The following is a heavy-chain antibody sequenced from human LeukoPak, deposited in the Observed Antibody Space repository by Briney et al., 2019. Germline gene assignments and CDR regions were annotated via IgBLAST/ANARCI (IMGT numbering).Heavy chain of an antibody. V-gene: IGHV4-30-4*01. D-gene: IGHD3-16*01. CDR2: IYNSGNT. CDR3: ARGSRGTVVAAASAFDI. Sequence: SETLSLTCSVSGGSISSGDHYWSWIRQPPGKGPEWIGYIYNSGNTYYNPSLKSRVSISADTSENYFSLKLSSVSAADTAVYYCARGSRGTVVAAASAFDIWGQGTMLTVSS. CDR1: GGSISSGDHY. J-gene: IGHJ3*02.